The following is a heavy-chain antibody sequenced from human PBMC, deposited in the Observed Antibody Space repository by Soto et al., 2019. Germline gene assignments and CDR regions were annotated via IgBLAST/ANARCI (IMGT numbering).Heavy chain of an antibody. Sequence: QVQLQESGPGLVKPSQTLSLTCTVSGGSISSGGYYWSWIRQHPGKGLEWIGYIYYSGSTYYNPSLKSRVTISVDTSKNQFSLKLSSVTAADTAVYYCARTFGDYYDSSGYYPLVAFDIWGQGTMVTVSS. V-gene: IGHV4-31*03. CDR1: GGSISSGGYY. D-gene: IGHD3-22*01. J-gene: IGHJ3*02. CDR3: ARTFGDYYDSSGYYPLVAFDI. CDR2: IYYSGST.